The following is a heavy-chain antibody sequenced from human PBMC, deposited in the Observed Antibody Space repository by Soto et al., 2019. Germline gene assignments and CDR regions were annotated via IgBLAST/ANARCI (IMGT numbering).Heavy chain of an antibody. CDR2: IFYTGIT. D-gene: IGHD5-12*01. Sequence: QVQLQQSGPGLMKPSETLSLTCTVSGDSITSSYWSWFRQPPGKGLEYIGFIFYTGITSYNPSLKRRATVSMNTAKNQFVLSLTSVTAADTAVYYCAKGAGRDGYNTARGQGTLVTVS. CDR1: GDSITSSY. J-gene: IGHJ4*02. V-gene: IGHV4-59*01. CDR3: AKGAGRDGYNTA.